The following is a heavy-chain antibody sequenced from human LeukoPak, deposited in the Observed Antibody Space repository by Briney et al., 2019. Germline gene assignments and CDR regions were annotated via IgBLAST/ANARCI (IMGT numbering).Heavy chain of an antibody. D-gene: IGHD3-22*01. V-gene: IGHV4-34*01. CDR3: ARGGVVWGRYYYDSSGPRTLRGDYYYYMDV. Sequence: SETLSLTCAVYGGSFSGYYWSWIRQPPGKGLEWIGEINHSGSTNYNPSLKSRVTISVDTSKNQFSLELSSVTAADTAVYYCARGGVVWGRYYYDSSGPRTLRGDYYYYMDVWGKGTTVTVSS. CDR2: INHSGST. J-gene: IGHJ6*03. CDR1: GGSFSGYY.